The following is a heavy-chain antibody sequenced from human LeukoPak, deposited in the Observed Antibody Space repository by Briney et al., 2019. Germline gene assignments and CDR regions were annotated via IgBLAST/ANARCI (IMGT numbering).Heavy chain of an antibody. V-gene: IGHV3-48*03. CDR2: ISSSGSAI. CDR1: GFTFSNYE. D-gene: IGHD6-13*01. CDR3: ARDMAAPGDY. Sequence: PGGSLRLSCAASGFTFSNYEMNWIRQAPGKGLEWVSCISSSGSAIYYADSVKGRFTISRDNAKNSLYLQMNSLRAEDTAVYYCARDMAAPGDYWGQGTLVTVSS. J-gene: IGHJ4*02.